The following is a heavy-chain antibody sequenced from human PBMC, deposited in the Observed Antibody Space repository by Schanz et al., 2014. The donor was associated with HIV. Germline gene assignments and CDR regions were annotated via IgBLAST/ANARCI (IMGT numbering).Heavy chain of an antibody. CDR1: GFTFSSYG. J-gene: IGHJ4*02. V-gene: IGHV3-NL1*01. CDR3: VRGLLFQGFFDS. Sequence: QVQLVESGGGVVRPGRSLRLSCAASGFTFSSYGMHWVRQAPGKGLEWVTIIYSAATTYYTDSVKGRFTISRDNSKNTLYLQMNSLRAEDTAVYYCVRGLLFQGFFDSWGQGALVTVSS. D-gene: IGHD3-10*01. CDR2: IYSAATT.